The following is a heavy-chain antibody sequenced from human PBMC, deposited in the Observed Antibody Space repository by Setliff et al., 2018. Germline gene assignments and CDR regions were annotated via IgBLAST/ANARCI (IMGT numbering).Heavy chain of an antibody. CDR2: INHSGST. D-gene: IGHD2-2*02. V-gene: IGHV4-34*01. Sequence: PSETLSLTCGGYGGSISDYYWSWIRQPPGKGLEWIGEINHSGSTNYNPSLKSRVTISLDTSRNQVSLKLSSVTAADTAVYYCARDRQYCSSTSCYTSYFYYYAMDIWGQGTTGTVSS. CDR1: GGSISDYY. J-gene: IGHJ6*02. CDR3: ARDRQYCSSTSCYTSYFYYYAMDI.